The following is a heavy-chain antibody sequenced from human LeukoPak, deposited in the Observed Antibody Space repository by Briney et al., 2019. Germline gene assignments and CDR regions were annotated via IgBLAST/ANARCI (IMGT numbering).Heavy chain of an antibody. CDR2: ISYDGSNK. D-gene: IGHD3-9*01. V-gene: IGHV3-30*04. CDR3: ARDRAFYDILTGYYPHYYYYYYMDV. J-gene: IGHJ6*03. Sequence: GGSLRLSCAASGFTFSTYAMHWVRQAPGKGLEWVAVISYDGSNKYYADSVKGRFTISRDNSKNTLYLPMNSLRAEDTAVYYCARDRAFYDILTGYYPHYYYYYYMDVWGKGTTVTVSS. CDR1: GFTFSTYA.